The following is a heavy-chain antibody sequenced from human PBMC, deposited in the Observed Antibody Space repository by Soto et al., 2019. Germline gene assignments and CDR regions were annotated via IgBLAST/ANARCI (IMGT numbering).Heavy chain of an antibody. CDR3: ARDHPHSYGVYYFDY. CDR2: IYHSVST. CDR1: GGSISSGGYS. Sequence: SETLSLTCAVSGGSISSGGYSWSWIRQPPGKGLEYIGYIYHSVSTYYNPSLKSRVTISVDRTKNQFSLKLSSVTAADTAVYYCARDHPHSYGVYYFDYWGQGTPVTVSS. V-gene: IGHV4-30-2*01. D-gene: IGHD5-18*01. J-gene: IGHJ4*02.